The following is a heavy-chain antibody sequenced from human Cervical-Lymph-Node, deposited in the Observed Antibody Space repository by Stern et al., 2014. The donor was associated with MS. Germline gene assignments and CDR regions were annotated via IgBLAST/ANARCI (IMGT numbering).Heavy chain of an antibody. CDR2: IHSSGTT. D-gene: IGHD2-2*01. CDR3: ARDRGYCSSTSCTDALDI. Sequence: VQLQESGPGLVKPSQTLSLSCSVSGDSVNSGSYYWTWVRQQPGQGLEWIGYIHSSGTTYYNPSLQSRLTISVDTSKNWSSLKLTSVTAADTAVYYCARDRGYCSSTSCTDALDIWGQGTRVTVSS. V-gene: IGHV4-31*03. J-gene: IGHJ3*02. CDR1: GDSVNSGSYY.